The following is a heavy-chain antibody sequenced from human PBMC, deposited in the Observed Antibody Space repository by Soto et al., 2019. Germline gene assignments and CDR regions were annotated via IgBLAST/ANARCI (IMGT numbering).Heavy chain of an antibody. Sequence: QVQLVQSGAEEKKPGASVKVSCKASGYTFTSYAMHWVRQAPGQRPEWMGWINAGNGNTKYSQKFQGRVTITRDTSASTAYMELSSLRSEDTAVYYCATSYSGYAYHYYYGMDVWGQGPTVTVSS. CDR2: INAGNGNT. V-gene: IGHV1-3*05. J-gene: IGHJ6*02. D-gene: IGHD5-12*01. CDR3: ATSYSGYAYHYYYGMDV. CDR1: GYTFTSYA.